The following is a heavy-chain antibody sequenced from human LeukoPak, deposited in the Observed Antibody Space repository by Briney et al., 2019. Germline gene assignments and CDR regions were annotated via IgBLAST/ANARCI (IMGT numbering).Heavy chain of an antibody. CDR3: ARGGYSSGWYLGMDV. CDR1: GYTFTRYG. CDR2: FSAYNGNT. D-gene: IGHD6-19*01. V-gene: IGHV1-18*01. J-gene: IGHJ6*02. Sequence: ASVKVSCKASGYTFTRYGISWVRQVPGQGLEWLGWFSAYNGNTNYAQKLQGRVTMTTDTSTSTAYMELRSLRSDDTAVYYCARGGYSSGWYLGMDVWGQGTTVTVSS.